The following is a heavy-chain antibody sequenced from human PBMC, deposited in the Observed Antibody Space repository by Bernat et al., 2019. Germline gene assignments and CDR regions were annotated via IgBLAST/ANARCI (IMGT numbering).Heavy chain of an antibody. CDR3: ARRGSSGWATFLDY. D-gene: IGHD6-19*01. CDR1: GGSISSSSYY. J-gene: IGHJ4*02. V-gene: IGHV4-39*01. Sequence: QLQLQESGPGLVKPSETLSLTCTVSGGSISSSSYYWGWIRQPPGKGLEWIGSIYYSGSTYYNPSLKSRVTISVDTSKNQFSLKLSSVTAADTAVYYCARRGSSGWATFLDYWGQGTLVTVSS. CDR2: IYYSGST.